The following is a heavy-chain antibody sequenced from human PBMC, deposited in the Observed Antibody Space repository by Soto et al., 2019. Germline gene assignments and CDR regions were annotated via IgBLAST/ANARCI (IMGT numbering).Heavy chain of an antibody. CDR2: MYYSGST. CDR3: GRHYWVFRYQNGMDI. Sequence: NPSETLSLTCTVSGGSISTSSYYWGWFRQPPGKGLEWIGSMYYSGSTYYNPSLNSRVTISVDASKNQFSLKLSSVTAADTAVYHCGRHYWVFRYQNGMDIWGQGTTVTVSS. D-gene: IGHD2-8*02. J-gene: IGHJ6*02. CDR1: GGSISTSSYY. V-gene: IGHV4-39*01.